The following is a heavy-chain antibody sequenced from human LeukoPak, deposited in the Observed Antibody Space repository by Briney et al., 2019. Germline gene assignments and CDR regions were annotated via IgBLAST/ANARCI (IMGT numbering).Heavy chain of an antibody. Sequence: KLRETLSLTCTVSGGSISSYYWSWIRQPAGKGLEWIGRIYTSGSTNYNPSLKSRVTMSVDTSKNQFSLKLGSVTAADTAVYYCARVYYYYGMDVWGQGTTVTVSS. CDR3: ARVYYYYGMDV. J-gene: IGHJ6*02. V-gene: IGHV4-4*07. CDR2: IYTSGST. CDR1: GGSISSYY.